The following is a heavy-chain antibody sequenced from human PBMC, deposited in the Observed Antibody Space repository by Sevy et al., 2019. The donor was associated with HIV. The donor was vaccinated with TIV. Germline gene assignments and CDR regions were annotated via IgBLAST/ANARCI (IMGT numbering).Heavy chain of an antibody. V-gene: IGHV3-21*01. CDR2: ISSSSNYI. Sequence: GGSLRLSCAASGFTFSGYSMNWVRQGPGKGLEWISSISSSSNYIYYADSVRGRFTISRDNAKNSLYLQMNSLRAEDTAVYYCATDRKGELGAYDGAGYYGMDVWGQGTTVTVSS. CDR1: GFTFSGYS. CDR3: ATDRKGELGAYDGAGYYGMDV. D-gene: IGHD5-12*01. J-gene: IGHJ6*02.